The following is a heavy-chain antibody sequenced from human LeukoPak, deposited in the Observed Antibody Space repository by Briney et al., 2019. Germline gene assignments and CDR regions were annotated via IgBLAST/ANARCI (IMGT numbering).Heavy chain of an antibody. CDR3: ARRLWYGGNSHSDY. D-gene: IGHD4-23*01. Sequence: SVKVSCKASGYTFTGYYIHWVRQAPGQGLEWMGWINPNSGGTNYAQKFQGRVTMTRDTSISTAYMELSRLRSDDTAVYYCARRLWYGGNSHSDYWGQGTLVTVSS. CDR2: INPNSGGT. V-gene: IGHV1-2*02. CDR1: GYTFTGYY. J-gene: IGHJ4*02.